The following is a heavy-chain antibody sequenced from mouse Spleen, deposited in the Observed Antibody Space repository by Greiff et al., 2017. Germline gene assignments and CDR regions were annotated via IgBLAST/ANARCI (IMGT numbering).Heavy chain of an antibody. J-gene: IGHJ2*01. D-gene: IGHD1-1*02. V-gene: IGHV1-59*01. CDR1: GYTFTSYW. Sequence: QVQLQQPGAELVRPGTSVKLSCKASGYTFTSYWMQWVKQRPGQGLEWIGVIDPSDSYTNYNQKFKGKATLTVDTSSSTAYMRLSSLTSEGSAVYYCARSFGTGDYGGQGTTLTVSS. CDR3: ARSFGTGDY. CDR2: IDPSDSYT.